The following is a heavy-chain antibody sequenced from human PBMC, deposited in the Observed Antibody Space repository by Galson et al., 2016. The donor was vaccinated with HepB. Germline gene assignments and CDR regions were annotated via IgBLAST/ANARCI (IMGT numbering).Heavy chain of an antibody. V-gene: IGHV3-23*01. CDR2: ISGSGAGT. CDR1: GFTFSTYA. CDR3: AKGYGLWDY. D-gene: IGHD5-18*01. Sequence: SLRLSCAASGFTFSTYAMSWVRQAPGKGLEWVSAISGSGAGTYYAGSAKGRFTISRDNSKNTLYLQMNSLRAADTAVYYCAKGYGLWDYWGQGTLVTVSS. J-gene: IGHJ4*02.